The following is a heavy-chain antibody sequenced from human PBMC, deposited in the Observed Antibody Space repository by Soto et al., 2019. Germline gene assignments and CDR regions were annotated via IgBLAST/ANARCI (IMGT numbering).Heavy chain of an antibody. CDR1: EFTFSSYW. CDR3: ARELRLVWFGELLFGGFDI. CDR2: IKRDGSEK. V-gene: IGHV3-7*01. J-gene: IGHJ3*02. D-gene: IGHD3-10*01. Sequence: PGGSLRLSCAASEFTFSSYWMSWVRQTPGKGLEWVANIKRDGSEKYYVDSVKGRFTISRDNAKNSLSLQMNSLRAEDTAVYYCARELRLVWFGELLFGGFDIWGQGTMVTVSS.